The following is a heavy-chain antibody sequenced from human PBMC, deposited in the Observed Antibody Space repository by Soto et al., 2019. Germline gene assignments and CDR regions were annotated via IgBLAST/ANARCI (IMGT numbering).Heavy chain of an antibody. J-gene: IGHJ3*02. CDR2: IYYTGST. CDR1: GASVTSGNYY. V-gene: IGHV4-61*01. D-gene: IGHD4-17*01. CDR3: AKESLRNDAFDI. Sequence: SETLSLTCTVSGASVTSGNYYWSWIRQPPGKGLEWIGNIYYTGSTNYSPSLKSRVTISVDTSKNQFSLKLNSVTAADTAVYYCAKESLRNDAFDIWGQGTMVTVSS.